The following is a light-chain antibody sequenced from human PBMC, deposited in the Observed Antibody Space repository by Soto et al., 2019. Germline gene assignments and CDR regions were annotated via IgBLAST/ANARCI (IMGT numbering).Light chain of an antibody. CDR1: SSDVGNYNY. Sequence: QSALTQPASVSGSPGQSITISCTGTSSDVGNYNYVSWYQQHPGKAPKLMIYEVSNRPSGVSNRFSGSKSGNTASLTISGLRAEDEADYYCSSYTSSSTYGFGTGTKV. CDR2: EVS. J-gene: IGLJ1*01. V-gene: IGLV2-14*01. CDR3: SSYTSSSTYG.